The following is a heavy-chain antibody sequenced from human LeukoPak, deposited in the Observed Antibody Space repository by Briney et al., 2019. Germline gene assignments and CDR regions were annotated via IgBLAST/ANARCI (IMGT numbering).Heavy chain of an antibody. CDR1: GFTFSSYS. Sequence: GGSLRLSCAASGFTFSSYSMNWVRQAPGKGLEWVSSISSSSSYIYYADSVKGRFTISRDNAKDSLYLQMNSLRAEDTAVYYCARDNQSGEWTDYWGQGTLVTVSS. D-gene: IGHD3-10*01. CDR2: ISSSSSYI. V-gene: IGHV3-21*01. J-gene: IGHJ4*02. CDR3: ARDNQSGEWTDY.